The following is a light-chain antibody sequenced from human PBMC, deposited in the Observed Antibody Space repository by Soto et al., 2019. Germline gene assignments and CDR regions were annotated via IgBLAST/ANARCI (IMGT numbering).Light chain of an antibody. J-gene: IGKJ1*01. CDR3: QQYGSSGT. Sequence: ELVLTQSPGTLSLSPGERATLSCRASRSVSSIYLAWYQHKPGQAPRLLIYGASNRATGIPDRFSGSGSGTDFTLTISRLEPEDFAVYYCQQYGSSGTFGQGTKVDIK. V-gene: IGKV3-20*01. CDR2: GAS. CDR1: RSVSSIY.